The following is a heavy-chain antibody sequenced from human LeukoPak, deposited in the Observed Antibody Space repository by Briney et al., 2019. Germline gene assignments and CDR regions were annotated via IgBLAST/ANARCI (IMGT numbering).Heavy chain of an antibody. V-gene: IGHV3-15*07. D-gene: IGHD3-10*01. CDR3: TTDALSATKIRGVNVH. Sequence: GGSLRLSCAVSGSIFMNTWMNWVRQAPGRGLEWVVRIKSKSSGGTTDYAAPVKGRFTISRDDSKNTLYLQMNSLKTEDTAVYYCTTDALSATKIRGVNVHWGQWTLVTVSS. CDR1: GSIFMNTW. CDR2: IKSKSSGGTT. J-gene: IGHJ1*01.